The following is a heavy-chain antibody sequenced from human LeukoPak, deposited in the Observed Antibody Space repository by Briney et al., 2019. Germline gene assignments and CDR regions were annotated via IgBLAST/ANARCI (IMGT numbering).Heavy chain of an antibody. CDR1: GFIFQDFG. CDR2: LNWNGGIT. Sequence: GGSLRLSCEASGFIFQDFGMSWVRQAPGKGLGWVSGLNWNGGITDYADSVKGRFTISRDNAKNSLYLEMHSLRAEDTALYYCARDGGYCSSSTCYTLDYWGQGVLVTVSS. V-gene: IGHV3-20*04. D-gene: IGHD2-2*02. CDR3: ARDGGYCSSSTCYTLDY. J-gene: IGHJ4*02.